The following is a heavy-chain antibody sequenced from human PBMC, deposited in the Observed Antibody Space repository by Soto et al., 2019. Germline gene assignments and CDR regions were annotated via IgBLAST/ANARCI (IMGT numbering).Heavy chain of an antibody. CDR2: ISSSGRTI. D-gene: IGHD1-26*01. J-gene: IGHJ4*02. Sequence: QVHLVESGGGLVKPGGSLRLSCAASGFTLSDFYMSWIRQAPGKGLEWVSYISSSGRTIFYADSVMGRFTISRDNAENSLYLQMNSLRAEDTALYYCARNSEHFDYWGQGTLVTVSS. CDR1: GFTLSDFY. CDR3: ARNSEHFDY. V-gene: IGHV3-11*01.